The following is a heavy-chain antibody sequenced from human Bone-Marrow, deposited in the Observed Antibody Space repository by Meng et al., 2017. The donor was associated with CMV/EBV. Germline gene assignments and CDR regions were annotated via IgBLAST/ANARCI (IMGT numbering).Heavy chain of an antibody. V-gene: IGHV1-69*05. CDR2: IIPIFGTA. CDR3: ATRWVRGSSSVWFDP. J-gene: IGHJ5*02. Sequence: SVKLSCKASGGTFSSYAISWVRQAPGQGLEWMGGIIPIFGTANYAQEFQGRVTITTDESTSTAYMEQSSLRSEDTAVSYCATRWVRGSSSVWFDPWGQGTLVTVSS. D-gene: IGHD6-6*01. CDR1: GGTFSSYA.